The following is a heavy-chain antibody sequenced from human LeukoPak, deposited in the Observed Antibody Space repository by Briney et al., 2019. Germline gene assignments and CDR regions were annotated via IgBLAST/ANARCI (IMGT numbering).Heavy chain of an antibody. V-gene: IGHV4-59*01. Sequence: SETLSLTCTVSGVSISSYFWSWVRQPPGKGLEWIGYIYYSGSTNYNPSLKSRVTISVDTSKNHFSLKLASVTTADTAVYYCARDRWLGYWGQGTLVTVSS. D-gene: IGHD5-12*01. CDR1: GVSISSYF. CDR2: IYYSGST. J-gene: IGHJ4*02. CDR3: ARDRWLGY.